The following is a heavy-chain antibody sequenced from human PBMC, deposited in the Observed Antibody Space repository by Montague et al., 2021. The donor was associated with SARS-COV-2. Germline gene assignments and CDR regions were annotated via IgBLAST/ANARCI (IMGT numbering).Heavy chain of an antibody. CDR3: ARARQDVVVPALGIGAYYYYCCMDV. V-gene: IGHV4-34*01. J-gene: IGHJ6*03. Sequence: SETLSLTCAVYGGSFSGYYWSWIRQPPGKGLEWIGEINHSGSTNYNPSLKSRVTISVDTSKNQFSLKLSSVTAADTAVYYCARARQDVVVPALGIGAYYYYCCMDVWGKGTTVTVSS. CDR2: INHSGST. D-gene: IGHD2-2*01. CDR1: GGSFSGYY.